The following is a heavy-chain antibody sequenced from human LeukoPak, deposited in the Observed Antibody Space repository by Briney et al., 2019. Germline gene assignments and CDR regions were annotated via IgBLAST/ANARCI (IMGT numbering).Heavy chain of an antibody. CDR3: AKDFASGWSHNWFDP. D-gene: IGHD6-19*01. CDR1: GFTFSSYA. Sequence: PGGSQRLSCAASGFTFSSYAMSWVRQAPGKGLEWVSAISGGGGSTYYADSVKGRFTISRDNSKNMLYLQMNSLRAEDTAVYCCAKDFASGWSHNWFDPWGQGTLVTVSS. V-gene: IGHV3-23*01. J-gene: IGHJ5*02. CDR2: ISGGGGST.